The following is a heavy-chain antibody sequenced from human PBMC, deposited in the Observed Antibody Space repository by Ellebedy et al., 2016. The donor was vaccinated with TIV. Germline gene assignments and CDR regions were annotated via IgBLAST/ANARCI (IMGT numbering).Heavy chain of an antibody. V-gene: IGHV3-23*01. J-gene: IGHJ5*02. D-gene: IGHD3-10*02. CDR2: ISPSGSRT. CDR1: GVTFSSFV. Sequence: PGGSLRLSCAASGVTFSSFVMSWVRQAPGKGLEWVSTISPSGSRTHHADSVQGRFVISRDNSENTLYLQMNSLTAEDSAVYYCTTNSLLFGELLYPPPFWFDPWGQGTLVTVSS. CDR3: TTNSLLFGELLYPPPFWFDP.